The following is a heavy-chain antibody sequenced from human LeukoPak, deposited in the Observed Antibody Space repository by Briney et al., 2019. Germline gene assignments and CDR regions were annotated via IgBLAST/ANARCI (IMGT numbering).Heavy chain of an antibody. J-gene: IGHJ4*02. V-gene: IGHV1-46*01. CDR3: ARDPGDIAVAGTDFDY. D-gene: IGHD6-19*01. Sequence: ASVKVSCKASGYTFTSYYMHWVRQAPGQGLEWMGIINPSGGSTSYAQKFQGRVTMTRDTSTSTVYMELSSLRSEDTAVYYCARDPGDIAVAGTDFDYWGQGTLVTASS. CDR1: GYTFTSYY. CDR2: INPSGGST.